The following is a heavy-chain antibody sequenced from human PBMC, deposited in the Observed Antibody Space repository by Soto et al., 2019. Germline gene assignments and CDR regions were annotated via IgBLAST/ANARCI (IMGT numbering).Heavy chain of an antibody. CDR3: AKVGTSGWFEYYFDY. D-gene: IGHD6-19*01. CDR1: GFTFDDYA. J-gene: IGHJ4*02. V-gene: IGHV3-9*01. CDR2: ISWNSDNI. Sequence: GGSLRLSCASSGFTFDDYAMRWVRQAPGKGLEWVSGISWNSDNIDYADSVKGRFTISRDNAKNSLYLQMNSLRAEDTALYYCAKVGTSGWFEYYFDYWGQGTLVTVSS.